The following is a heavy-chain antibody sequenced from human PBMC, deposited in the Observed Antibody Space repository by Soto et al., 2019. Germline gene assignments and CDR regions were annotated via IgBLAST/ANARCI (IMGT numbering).Heavy chain of an antibody. CDR1: GFTFSSYG. J-gene: IGHJ5*02. V-gene: IGHV3-30*18. Sequence: GGSLRLSCAASGFTFSSYGMHWVRQAPGKGLEWVAVISYDGSNKYYADSVKGRFTISRDNSKNTLYLQMNSLRAEDTAVYYCAKGKTVDWFDPWGQGTLVTVSS. CDR2: ISYDGSNK. D-gene: IGHD4-17*01. CDR3: AKGKTVDWFDP.